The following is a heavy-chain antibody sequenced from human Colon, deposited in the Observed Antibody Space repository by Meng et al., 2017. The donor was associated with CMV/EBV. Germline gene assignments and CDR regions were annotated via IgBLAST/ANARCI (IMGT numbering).Heavy chain of an antibody. CDR2: INPHNGAT. Sequence: ASVKVSCKASGYTFTDYYIHWVRQAPGQGLEWMGWINPHNGATNFDQKFQGRVTMSRDTSITTAYMELSRLRVDDTAVYYCARGFDFWRGSDFDYWGQGTLVTVSS. CDR1: GYTFTDYY. J-gene: IGHJ4*02. CDR3: ARGFDFWRGSDFDY. V-gene: IGHV1-2*02. D-gene: IGHD3-3*01.